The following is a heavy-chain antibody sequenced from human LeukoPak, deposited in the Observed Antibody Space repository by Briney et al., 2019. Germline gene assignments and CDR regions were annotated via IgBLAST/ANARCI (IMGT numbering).Heavy chain of an antibody. Sequence: GGSLRLSCVASGLTFDDYGMSWVRQAPGKGLEWVSGINWNGGTTTYADSVKGRFTISRDNAKNSLYLQLNSLRVEDTAFYYCARNSGANVYTYSFQYWGRGPVVTVSS. D-gene: IGHD1-26*01. CDR2: INWNGGTT. J-gene: IGHJ4*02. CDR1: GLTFDDYG. V-gene: IGHV3-20*04. CDR3: ARNSGANVYTYSFQY.